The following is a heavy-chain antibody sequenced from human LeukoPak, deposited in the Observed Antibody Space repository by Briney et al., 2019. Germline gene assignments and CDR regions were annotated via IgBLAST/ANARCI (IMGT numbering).Heavy chain of an antibody. D-gene: IGHD6-13*01. CDR1: GYTFTSYA. Sequence: ASVKVSCKASGYTFTSYAMHWVRQAPGQRLEWMGWINAGNGNTKYSQKFQGRVTITRDTSASTAYMELSSLRSEDTAVYYCARGFVRSSSWYGPPFDYWGQGTLATVSS. CDR3: ARGFVRSSSWYGPPFDY. CDR2: INAGNGNT. V-gene: IGHV1-3*01. J-gene: IGHJ4*02.